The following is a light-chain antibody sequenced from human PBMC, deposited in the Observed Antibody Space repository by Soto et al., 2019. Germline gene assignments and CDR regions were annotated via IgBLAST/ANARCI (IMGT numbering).Light chain of an antibody. CDR1: SSDVGRYNY. CDR3: SSYATSSTIV. J-gene: IGLJ1*01. CDR2: EVS. V-gene: IGLV2-14*01. Sequence: QSARAQPASVSGSPGHSITISCTGTSSDVGRYNYVAWYQQHPGKAPKVLIFEVSNRPSGVSSRFSGSKSGNTASLNISGLQAEDEADYYCSSYATSSTIVFGTGTKVTVL.